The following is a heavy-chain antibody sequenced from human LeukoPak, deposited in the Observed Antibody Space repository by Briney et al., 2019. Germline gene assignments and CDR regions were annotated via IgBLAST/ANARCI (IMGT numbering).Heavy chain of an antibody. CDR2: INHSGST. CDR3: AKCTYYDFWSGYQYGMDV. CDR1: GGPFSGYY. Sequence: SETLSLTCAVYGGPFSGYYWSWIRQPPGKGLEWIGEINHSGSTNYNPSLKSRVTISVDTSKNQFSLKLSSVTAADTAVYYCAKCTYYDFWSGYQYGMDVWGQGTTVTVSS. J-gene: IGHJ6*02. V-gene: IGHV4-34*01. D-gene: IGHD3-3*01.